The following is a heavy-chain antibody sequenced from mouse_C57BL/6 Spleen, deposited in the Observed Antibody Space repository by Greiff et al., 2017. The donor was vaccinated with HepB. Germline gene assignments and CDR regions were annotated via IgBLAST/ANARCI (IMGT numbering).Heavy chain of an antibody. V-gene: IGHV5-15*04. CDR1: GFTFSDYG. Sequence: DVKLVESGGGLVQPGGSLKLSCAASGFTFSDYGMAWVRQAPRKGPEWVAFISNLAYSIYYADTVTGRFTISRENAKNTLYLEMSSLRSEDTAMYYCARRGDYDGGYFDVWGTGTTVTVSS. J-gene: IGHJ1*03. CDR2: ISNLAYSI. D-gene: IGHD2-4*01. CDR3: ARRGDYDGGYFDV.